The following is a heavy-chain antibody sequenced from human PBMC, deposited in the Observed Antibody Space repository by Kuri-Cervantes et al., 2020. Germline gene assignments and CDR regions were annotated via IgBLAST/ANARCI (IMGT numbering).Heavy chain of an antibody. J-gene: IGHJ4*02. CDR1: GLTFSSYV. V-gene: IGHV3-23*01. D-gene: IGHD2-2*01. CDR3: AKEMDIQRGDY. CDR2: ISGSGGST. Sequence: GESPKISCAASGLTFSSYVMSWGRQAPGNGLEWVSVISGSGGSTYYADSVKGRFTISRDNSKNTLYLQMNRLRAEDTAVYYCAKEMDIQRGDYWGQGTLVTVSS.